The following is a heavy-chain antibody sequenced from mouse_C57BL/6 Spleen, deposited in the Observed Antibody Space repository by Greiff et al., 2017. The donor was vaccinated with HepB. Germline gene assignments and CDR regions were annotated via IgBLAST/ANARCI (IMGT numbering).Heavy chain of an antibody. V-gene: IGHV5-9-1*02. D-gene: IGHD1-1*01. Sequence: EVHLVESGEGLVKPGGSLKLSCAASGFTFSSYAMSWVRQTPEKRLEWVAYISSGGDYIYYADTVKGRFTISRDNARNTLYLQMSSLKSEDTAMYYCTRGPPITTVVDYFDYWGQGTTLTVSS. CDR3: TRGPPITTVVDYFDY. J-gene: IGHJ2*01. CDR2: ISSGGDYI. CDR1: GFTFSSYA.